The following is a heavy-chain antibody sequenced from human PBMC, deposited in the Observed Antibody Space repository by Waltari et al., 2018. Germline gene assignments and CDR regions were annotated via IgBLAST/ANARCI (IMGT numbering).Heavy chain of an antibody. V-gene: IGHV4-59*08. D-gene: IGHD3-10*01. CDR1: GGSISSHY. Sequence: QVQLQESGPGLVKPSETLSLTCTVSGGSISSHYWSWIRQPPGKGLEWIGYIYYSGSTNYNPSLKSRVTISVDTSKNQFSLKLSSVTAADTAVYYCARQQRITMVRGVWWFDPWGQGTLVTVSS. CDR2: IYYSGST. J-gene: IGHJ5*02. CDR3: ARQQRITMVRGVWWFDP.